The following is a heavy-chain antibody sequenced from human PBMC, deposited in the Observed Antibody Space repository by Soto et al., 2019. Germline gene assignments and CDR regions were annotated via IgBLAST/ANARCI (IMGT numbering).Heavy chain of an antibody. Sequence: QITLNESGPTVVKPTETLTLTCTFSGFSLTTSGVGEGWVRQSPGKAPEWLAFIYWDDDKRYSTSLKSRLTITKDTSKNQVVLTKANVDPADRATYYCAHRVLRAVFGLVTTTAIYFDFWGQGTPVVVSS. V-gene: IGHV2-5*02. D-gene: IGHD3-3*01. CDR3: AHRVLRAVFGLVTTTAIYFDF. CDR1: GFSLTTSGVG. J-gene: IGHJ4*02. CDR2: IYWDDDK.